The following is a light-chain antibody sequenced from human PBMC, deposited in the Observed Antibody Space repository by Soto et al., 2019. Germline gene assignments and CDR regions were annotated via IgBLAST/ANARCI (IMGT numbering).Light chain of an antibody. Sequence: QSVLTQSPSASGTPGQRVTISCSGSASTIGRNYVYWYQQLPGTAPKLLIYRNSQRPSGVPDRFSGSKSGTSASLAISGRRSEDEADYYCAAWDDNLSGLYVFGAGTKLTVL. V-gene: IGLV1-47*01. CDR3: AAWDDNLSGLYV. CDR2: RNS. CDR1: ASTIGRNY. J-gene: IGLJ1*01.